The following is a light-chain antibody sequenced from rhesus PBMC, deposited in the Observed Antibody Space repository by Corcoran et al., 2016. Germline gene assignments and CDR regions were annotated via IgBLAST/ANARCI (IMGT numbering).Light chain of an antibody. J-gene: IGKJ3*01. Sequence: EIVLTQSPATLALSPGERATLSGRASQSVGSYLAWYQQKPGQAPRLLIYGASPRATGIPDRFSGSGSGTDFTLTISSLEPEDVGVYYCQQKSNWIFTFGPGTKLDIK. CDR2: GAS. V-gene: IGKV3-24*04. CDR1: QSVGSY. CDR3: QQKSNWIFT.